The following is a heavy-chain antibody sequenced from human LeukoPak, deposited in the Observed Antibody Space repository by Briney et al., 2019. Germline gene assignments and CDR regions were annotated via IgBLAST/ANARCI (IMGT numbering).Heavy chain of an antibody. V-gene: IGHV3-33*08. J-gene: IGHJ4*02. CDR1: GFTFSSYG. CDR3: ARPVAGEDYFDY. D-gene: IGHD6-19*01. CDR2: IWYDGSNK. Sequence: GGSLRLSCAASGFTFSSYGMHWVRQAPGKGLEWVAVIWYDGSNKYYADSVKGRFTISRDNSKNTLYLQMNSLRAEDTAVYYCARPVAGEDYFDYWGQGTLVTVSS.